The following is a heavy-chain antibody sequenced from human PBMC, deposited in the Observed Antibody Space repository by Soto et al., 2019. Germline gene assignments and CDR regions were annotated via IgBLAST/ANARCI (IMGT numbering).Heavy chain of an antibody. Sequence: QVQLVESGGGVVQPGRSLRLSCAASGFTFRSYAMHWVRQAPGKGLEWVATISYDENNRYYTDSVKGRFTISRDNSKNXXSLHVNSLRDEDTAVYYCARAMDIGMASKDNGFDPWGQGTLVTVSS. CDR1: GFTFRSYA. CDR3: ARAMDIGMASKDNGFDP. V-gene: IGHV3-30-3*01. J-gene: IGHJ5*02. CDR2: ISYDENNR. D-gene: IGHD2-2*03.